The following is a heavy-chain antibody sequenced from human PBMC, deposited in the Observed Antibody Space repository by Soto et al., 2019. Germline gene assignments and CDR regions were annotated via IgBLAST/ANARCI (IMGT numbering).Heavy chain of an antibody. Sequence: PGESLKISCKGSGYSFTSYWISWVRQMPGKGLEWMGRIDPSDSYTNYSPSFQGHVTISADNSKNTLYLQMNSLRAEDTAVYYCARAPFIVGTYYYYYGMDVWGQGTTVTVSS. CDR1: GYSFTSYW. D-gene: IGHD1-26*01. CDR2: IDPSDSYT. V-gene: IGHV5-10-1*01. J-gene: IGHJ6*02. CDR3: ARAPFIVGTYYYYYGMDV.